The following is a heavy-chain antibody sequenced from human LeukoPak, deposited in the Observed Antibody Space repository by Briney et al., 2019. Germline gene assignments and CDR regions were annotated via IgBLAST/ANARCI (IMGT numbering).Heavy chain of an antibody. CDR3: AKDLLSGSLLKAGDY. V-gene: IGHV3-33*06. D-gene: IGHD1-26*01. J-gene: IGHJ4*02. CDR1: GFTFSSYG. CDR2: IWYDGINK. Sequence: PGGSLRLSCAASGFTFSSYGMYRVRQAPGKGLGWVAVIWYDGINKYYAGSVKGRFTISRDNSKNPLYLQMTSLRAEDTAVYYCAKDLLSGSLLKAGDYWGQGTLVTVSS.